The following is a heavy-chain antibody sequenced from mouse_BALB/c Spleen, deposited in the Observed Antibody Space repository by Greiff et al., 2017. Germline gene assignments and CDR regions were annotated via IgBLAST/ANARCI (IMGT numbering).Heavy chain of an antibody. J-gene: IGHJ2*01. CDR1: GFTFSSYA. CDR3: ARGRGNPFDY. V-gene: IGHV5-6-5*01. Sequence: EVQLQQSGGGLVKPGGSLKLSCAASGFTFSSYAMSCVRQTPEKRLEWVASISSGGSTYYPDSVKGRFTISRDNARNILYLQMSSLRSEDTAMYYCARGRGNPFDYWGQGTTLTVSS. D-gene: IGHD2-1*01. CDR2: ISSGGST.